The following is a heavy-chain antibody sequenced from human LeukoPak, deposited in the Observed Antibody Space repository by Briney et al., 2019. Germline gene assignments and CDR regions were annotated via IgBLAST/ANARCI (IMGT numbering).Heavy chain of an antibody. CDR2: VYYSGST. Sequence: SETLSLTCVVSGVSINNYHWTWTRQPPGKGLEWIGYVYYSGSTNNNPSLESRVTISVDTSKHQFSLKPTSVTAADTAVYYCARGRSVAAPLYDIWGPGTMVTVSS. J-gene: IGHJ3*02. V-gene: IGHV4-59*01. D-gene: IGHD6-19*01. CDR1: GVSINNYH. CDR3: ARGRSVAAPLYDI.